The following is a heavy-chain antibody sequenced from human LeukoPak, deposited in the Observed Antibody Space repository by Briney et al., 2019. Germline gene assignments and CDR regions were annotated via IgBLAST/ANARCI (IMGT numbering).Heavy chain of an antibody. CDR3: AREAPGQYSGSPSAFDY. J-gene: IGHJ4*02. CDR2: IYYSGST. V-gene: IGHV4-59*01. D-gene: IGHD1-26*01. CDR1: GGSISSYY. Sequence: SETLSLTCTVSGGSISSYYWSWIRQPPGKGLEWIGYIYYSGSTNYNPSLKSRVTISVDTSKNQFSLKLSSVTAADTAVYYCAREAPGQYSGSPSAFDYWGQGTLVTVSS.